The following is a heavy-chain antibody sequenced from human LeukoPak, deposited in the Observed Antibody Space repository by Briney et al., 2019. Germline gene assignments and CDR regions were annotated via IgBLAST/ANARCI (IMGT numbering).Heavy chain of an antibody. CDR1: GFTFSNAW. V-gene: IGHV3-15*01. J-gene: IGHJ4*02. Sequence: GGSLRPSCAASGFTFSNAWMSWVRQAPGKGLEWVGRIKSKTDGGTTDYAAPVKGRFTISRDDSKNTLYLQMNSLKTEDAAVYYCTTVGKIQLWLLGAACWGQGTLVTVSS. D-gene: IGHD5-18*01. CDR2: IKSKTDGGTT. CDR3: TTVGKIQLWLLGAAC.